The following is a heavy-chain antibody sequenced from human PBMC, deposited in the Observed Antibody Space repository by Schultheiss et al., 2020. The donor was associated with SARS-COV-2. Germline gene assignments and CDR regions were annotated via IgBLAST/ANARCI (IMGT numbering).Heavy chain of an antibody. V-gene: IGHV3-23*01. CDR2: ISGSGGST. CDR3: TRDQGGYSSSWYDYYYYGMDV. CDR1: GFTFSSYA. J-gene: IGHJ6*02. D-gene: IGHD6-13*01. Sequence: GGSLRLSCAASGFTFSSYAMSWVRQAPGKGLEWVSAISGSGGSTYYADSVKGRFTISRDNSKNTLYLQMNSLKTEDTAVYYCTRDQGGYSSSWYDYYYYGMDVWGQGTTVTVSS.